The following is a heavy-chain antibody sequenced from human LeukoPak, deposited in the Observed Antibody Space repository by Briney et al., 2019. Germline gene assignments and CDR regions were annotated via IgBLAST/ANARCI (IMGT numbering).Heavy chain of an antibody. J-gene: IGHJ4*02. CDR3: ARALEPGITIFGVVGYFDY. CDR1: GGSISSGGYY. V-gene: IGHV4-31*03. Sequence: TPTQTLSLTCTVSGGSISSGGYYWSWIRQHPGKGLEWIGYTYYSGSTYYNPSLKSRVTISVDTSKNQFSLKLSSVTAADTAVYYCARALEPGITIFGVVGYFDYWGQGTLVTVSS. D-gene: IGHD3-3*01. CDR2: TYYSGST.